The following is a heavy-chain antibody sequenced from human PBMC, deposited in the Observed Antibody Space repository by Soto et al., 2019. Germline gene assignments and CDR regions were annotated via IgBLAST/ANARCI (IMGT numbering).Heavy chain of an antibody. CDR3: AKDAGYCSSTSCYRGVCPDGMDA. CDR1: GFTFSSYG. D-gene: IGHD2-2*01. V-gene: IGHV3-30*18. J-gene: IGHJ6*02. CDR2: ISYDGSNK. Sequence: PGGSLRLSCAASGFTFSSYGMHWGRQAPGKGLEWVAVISYDGSNKYYADSVKGRFTISRDNSKNTLYLQMNSLRAEDTAVYYCAKDAGYCSSTSCYRGVCPDGMDAWGQETTVTVPS.